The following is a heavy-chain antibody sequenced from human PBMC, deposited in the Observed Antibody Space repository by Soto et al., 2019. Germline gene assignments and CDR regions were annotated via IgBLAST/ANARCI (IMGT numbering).Heavy chain of an antibody. V-gene: IGHV1-69*13. D-gene: IGHD3-3*01. CDR1: GGTFSSYA. Sequence: GASVKVSCKASGGTFSSYAISWVRQAPGQGLEWMGGIIPIFGTANYAQKFQGRVTITADESTSTAYMELSSLRSEDTAVYYCAREPLGAFGVVTDATDYWGQGTLVTVSS. CDR3: AREPLGAFGVVTDATDY. J-gene: IGHJ4*02. CDR2: IIPIFGTA.